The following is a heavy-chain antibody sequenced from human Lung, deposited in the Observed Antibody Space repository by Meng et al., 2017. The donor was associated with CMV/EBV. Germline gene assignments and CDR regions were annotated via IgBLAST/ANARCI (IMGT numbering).Heavy chain of an antibody. CDR1: GGSISSYY. Sequence: SETLSLTXTVSGGSISSYYWSWIRQPPGKGLEWIGYIYYSGSTNYNPSLKSRVTISVDTSKNQFSLKLSSVTAADTAVYYCARLYSSSWFPPSCMDVWGQGTTVTVSS. D-gene: IGHD6-13*01. V-gene: IGHV4-59*01. J-gene: IGHJ6*02. CDR2: IYYSGST. CDR3: ARLYSSSWFPPSCMDV.